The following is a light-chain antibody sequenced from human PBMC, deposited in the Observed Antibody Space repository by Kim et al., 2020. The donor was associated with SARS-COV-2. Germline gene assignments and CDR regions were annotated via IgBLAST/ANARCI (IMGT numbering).Light chain of an antibody. J-gene: IGLJ2*01. Sequence: SYELTQPPSVSVSPGQTASITCSGDKLGDKYACWYQQKPGQSPVLVIYQDSKRPSGIPERFSGSNSGNTATLTNSGTQAMDEADYYCQAWDSSTAVVFGG. V-gene: IGLV3-1*01. CDR3: QAWDSSTAVV. CDR2: QDS. CDR1: KLGDKY.